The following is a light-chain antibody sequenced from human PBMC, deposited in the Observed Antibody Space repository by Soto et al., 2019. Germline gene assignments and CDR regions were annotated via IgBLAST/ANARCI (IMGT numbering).Light chain of an antibody. Sequence: QSALPQPRSVSGSPGQSVTISCIGTSSDVGGYNRVSWYQQHPGKAPKVMIYDVSSRPSGVPHRFSGSKSGNTASLTISGLQAEDEADYYCCSYAGSDTFAVFGTGTKLTVL. CDR1: SSDVGGYNR. CDR2: DVS. V-gene: IGLV2-11*01. CDR3: CSYAGSDTFAV. J-gene: IGLJ1*01.